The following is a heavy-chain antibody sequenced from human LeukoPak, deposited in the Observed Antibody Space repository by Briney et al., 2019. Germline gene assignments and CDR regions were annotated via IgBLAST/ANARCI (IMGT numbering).Heavy chain of an antibody. CDR3: ARGRGDYGDYAIDFDY. CDR2: MNPNSGNT. V-gene: IGHV1-8*01. D-gene: IGHD4-17*01. Sequence: GASVKVSCKASGYTFTSYDINWVRQATGQGLEWMGWMNPNSGNTGYAQNFQGRVTMTRNTSISTDYMELSSLRSEDTAVYYCARGRGDYGDYAIDFDYWGQGTLVTVSS. CDR1: GYTFTSYD. J-gene: IGHJ4*02.